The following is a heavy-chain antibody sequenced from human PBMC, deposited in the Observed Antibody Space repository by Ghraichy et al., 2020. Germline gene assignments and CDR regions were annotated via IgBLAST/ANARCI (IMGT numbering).Heavy chain of an antibody. J-gene: IGHJ4*02. V-gene: IGHV3-64*01. CDR2: ISSNGGST. D-gene: IGHD5-12*01. CDR3: ARARYSGYVFGY. Sequence: GGSLRLSCAASGFTFSSYAMHWVRQAPEKGLEYVSAISSNGGSTYYANSVKGRFTISRDNSKNTLYLQMGSLRAEDMAVYYCARARYSGYVFGYWGQGTLVTVSS. CDR1: GFTFSSYA.